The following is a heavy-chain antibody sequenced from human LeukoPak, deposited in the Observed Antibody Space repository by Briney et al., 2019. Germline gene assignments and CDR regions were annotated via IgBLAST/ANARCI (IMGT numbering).Heavy chain of an antibody. D-gene: IGHD3/OR15-3a*01. J-gene: IGHJ1*01. V-gene: IGHV3-11*06. Sequence: GGSLRLSCAASGFTFSDYYMSWIRQTPGKGLEWVSYISDSSGYKNYADSLKGRFTISRDNAKNSVYLQMNSPSAEDTAVYYCARQGLYDSSDFWTFQHWGQGTLVTASS. CDR3: ARQGLYDSSDFWTFQH. CDR1: GFTFSDYY. CDR2: ISDSSGYK.